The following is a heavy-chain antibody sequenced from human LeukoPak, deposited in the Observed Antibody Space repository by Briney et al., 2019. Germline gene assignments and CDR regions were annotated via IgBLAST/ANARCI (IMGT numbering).Heavy chain of an antibody. CDR1: GFTFSSYG. CDR3: AKEGVGYDFWCGYPGVNWFDP. V-gene: IGHV3-33*06. J-gene: IGHJ5*02. Sequence: GGSLRLSCAASGFTFSSYGMHWVRQAPGKGLEWVAVIWYDGSNKYYADSVKGRFTISRDNSKNTLYLQMNSLRAEDTAVYYCAKEGVGYDFWCGYPGVNWFDPWGQGTLVSVSS. D-gene: IGHD3-3*01. CDR2: IWYDGSNK.